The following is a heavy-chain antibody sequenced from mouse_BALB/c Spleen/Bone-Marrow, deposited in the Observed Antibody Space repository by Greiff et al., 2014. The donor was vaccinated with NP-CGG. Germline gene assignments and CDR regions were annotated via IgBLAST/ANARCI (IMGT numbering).Heavy chain of an antibody. V-gene: IGHV3-2*02. CDR2: ISYSGST. Sequence: EVQLVESGPGLVKPSQSLSLTCTVTGYSITSDYAWNWIRQFPGNKLEWMGYISYSGSTSYNPSLKSRISITRDTSKNQFFLQLNSVTTEDTATYYCARGTLRGALDHWGQGTSVTVSS. D-gene: IGHD2-14*01. J-gene: IGHJ4*01. CDR3: ARGTLRGALDH. CDR1: GYSITSDYA.